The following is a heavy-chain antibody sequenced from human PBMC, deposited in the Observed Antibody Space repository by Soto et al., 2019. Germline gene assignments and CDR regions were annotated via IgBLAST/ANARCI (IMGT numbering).Heavy chain of an antibody. CDR2: INHRGST. J-gene: IGHJ4*02. D-gene: IGHD5-18*01. CDR3: ARVGYNSGHGFDY. Sequence: QVQLQQWGAGLLKPSETPSLTCGVFGGSLSPYYWTWIRQPPGKGLEWIGDINHRGSTNYNSSLKSRLSISVDTSKNQFSLNLTSVTAADTAIYYCARVGYNSGHGFDYWGQGALITISS. V-gene: IGHV4-34*01. CDR1: GGSLSPYY.